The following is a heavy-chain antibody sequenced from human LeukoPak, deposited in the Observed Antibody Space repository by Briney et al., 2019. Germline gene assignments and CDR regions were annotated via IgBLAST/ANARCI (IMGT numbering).Heavy chain of an antibody. CDR1: GFSFDDYA. V-gene: IGHV3-9*01. D-gene: IGHD3-16*02. J-gene: IGHJ6*03. Sequence: GGSLRLSCAASGFSFDDYAMHWVRQPPGKGLEWVAGISWNSGSIEYVDSVKGRFTISRDNAKNSLYLQMNSLRAEDTALYYCAKDGGSYRNYYYYYYMDVWGKGTTVTVSS. CDR3: AKDGGSYRNYYYYYYMDV. CDR2: ISWNSGSI.